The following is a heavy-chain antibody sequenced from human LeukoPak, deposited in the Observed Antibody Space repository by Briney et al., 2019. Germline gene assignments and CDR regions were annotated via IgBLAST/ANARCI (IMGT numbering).Heavy chain of an antibody. J-gene: IGHJ4*02. V-gene: IGHV3-48*02. CDR3: ARAPAIE. CDR2: ISSSSSTI. CDR1: GFTFSSHS. Sequence: PGGSLRLSCAASGFTFSSHSMTWLRQAPGTGLEWVSYISSSSSTIYYADSVQGRFTISRDNAKNSLYLQMDSLRDEDTAVYYCARAPAIEWGQGTLVTVSS. D-gene: IGHD3-22*01.